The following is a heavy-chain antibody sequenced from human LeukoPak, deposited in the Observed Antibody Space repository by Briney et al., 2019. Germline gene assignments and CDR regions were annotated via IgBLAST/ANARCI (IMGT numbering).Heavy chain of an antibody. CDR2: IWYDGSNK. Sequence: GGSLRLSCAASGFTFSSYGMHWVRHAPGKGLEGVAVIWYDGSNKYYADSVKGRFTISRDNSKNTLYLQMNSLRAEDTAVYYCAKETSSIAARRSFDYWGQGTLVTVSS. J-gene: IGHJ4*02. V-gene: IGHV3-33*06. D-gene: IGHD6-6*01. CDR3: AKETSSIAARRSFDY. CDR1: GFTFSSYG.